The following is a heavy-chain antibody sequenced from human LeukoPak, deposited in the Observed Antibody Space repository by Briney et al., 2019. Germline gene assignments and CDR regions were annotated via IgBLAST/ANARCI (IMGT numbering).Heavy chain of an antibody. CDR2: INPSGGST. J-gene: IGHJ6*02. V-gene: IGHV1-46*01. CDR3: ARGGPYDFASDYGMDV. CDR1: GGTLSSYA. Sequence: ASVKVSCKASGGTLSSYAISWVRQAPGQGLEWMGIINPSGGSTSYAQKFQGRVTMTRDTSTSTVYMELSSLRSEDTAVYYCARGGPYDFASDYGMDVWGQGTTVTVSS. D-gene: IGHD3-3*01.